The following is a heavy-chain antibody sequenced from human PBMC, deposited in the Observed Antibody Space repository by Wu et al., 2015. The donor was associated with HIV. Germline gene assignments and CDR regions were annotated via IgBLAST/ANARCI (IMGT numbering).Heavy chain of an antibody. CDR3: ARASPGSGWD. J-gene: IGHJ4*02. Sequence: QVHLVQSGAEVKKPGASVKVSCKASGYTFTNYDINWVRQATGQGLEWMGWMNPNSGNRGYAKKFQGRVTMTRQTSISTAYMELSSLRSEDTAVYYCARASPGSGWDWGQGTLVTVSS. CDR1: GYTFTNYD. CDR2: MNPNSGNR. D-gene: IGHD6-19*01. V-gene: IGHV1-8*01.